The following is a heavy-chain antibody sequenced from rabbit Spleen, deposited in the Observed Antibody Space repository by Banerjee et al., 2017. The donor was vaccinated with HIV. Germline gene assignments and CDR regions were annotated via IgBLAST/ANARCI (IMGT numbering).Heavy chain of an antibody. Sequence: QSLEESGGGLVKPGAALTLTCKASGFSFNSGYDMCWVRQAPGKGLEWIACLYAGGSSSTYSATWAKGRFTISKTSSTTVTLQMTSLTAADTATYFCARDAGTSFSTYGMDLWGQGTLVTVS. CDR3: ARDAGTSFSTYGMDL. J-gene: IGHJ6*01. CDR2: LYAGGSSST. V-gene: IGHV1S40*01. CDR1: GFSFNSGYD. D-gene: IGHD4-2*01.